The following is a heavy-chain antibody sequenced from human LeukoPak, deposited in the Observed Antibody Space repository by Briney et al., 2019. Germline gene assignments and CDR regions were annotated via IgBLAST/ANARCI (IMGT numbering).Heavy chain of an antibody. D-gene: IGHD3-10*01. CDR2: ISPTGGT. Sequence: SETLSLTCSVSGGSISSYYWSWIRQPPGRGLGWIGYISPTGGTNYNPSLTGRVAVSVDTSKNLFSLILDPVTAADTAVYFCARRSVTRWYYSDWGQGTLVTVSS. CDR3: ARRSVTRWYYSD. V-gene: IGHV4-4*09. J-gene: IGHJ4*02. CDR1: GGSISSYY.